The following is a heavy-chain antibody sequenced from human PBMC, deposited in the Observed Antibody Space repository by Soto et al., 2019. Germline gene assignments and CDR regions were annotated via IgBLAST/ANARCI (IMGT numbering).Heavy chain of an antibody. CDR1: GGTFSSYT. V-gene: IGHV1-69*02. J-gene: IGHJ4*02. Sequence: QVQLVQSGAEVKKPGSSVKVSCKASGGTFSSYTISWVRQAPGQGLEWMGRIIPILGIANYAQKFQGRVTITADKSTSTAYMELSSLRSEDTAVYYCARGLFPRGDYGGALDYWGQGTLVTVSS. CDR3: ARGLFPRGDYGGALDY. CDR2: IIPILGIA. D-gene: IGHD4-17*01.